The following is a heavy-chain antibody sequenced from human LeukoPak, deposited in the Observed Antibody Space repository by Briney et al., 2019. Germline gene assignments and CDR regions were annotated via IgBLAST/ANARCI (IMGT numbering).Heavy chain of an antibody. V-gene: IGHV3-30-3*01. D-gene: IGHD1-26*01. CDR3: ARDGATSLNYYYYGMDV. CDR1: GFTFSSYA. CDR2: ISYDGSNK. Sequence: PGGSLRLSCAASGFTFSSYAMHWVRQAPGKGLEWVAVISYDGSNKYYADSVKGRFTISRDNSKNTLYLQMNSLRAEDTAVYYCARDGATSLNYYYYGMDVWGQGTTVTVSS. J-gene: IGHJ6*02.